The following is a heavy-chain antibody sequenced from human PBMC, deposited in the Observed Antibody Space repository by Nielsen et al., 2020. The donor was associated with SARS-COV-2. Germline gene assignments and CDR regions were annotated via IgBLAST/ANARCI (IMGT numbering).Heavy chain of an antibody. CDR3: AKWELKSYYGMDV. Sequence: GESLKISCAASGFTFSSYAMSWVRQAPGKGLEWVSAISGSGGSTYYADSVKGRFTISRDNSKNTLYLQMNSLRAEDTAVYYCAKWELKSYYGMDVWGQGTTVTVSS. CDR1: GFTFSSYA. V-gene: IGHV3-23*01. J-gene: IGHJ6*02. D-gene: IGHD1-26*01. CDR2: ISGSGGST.